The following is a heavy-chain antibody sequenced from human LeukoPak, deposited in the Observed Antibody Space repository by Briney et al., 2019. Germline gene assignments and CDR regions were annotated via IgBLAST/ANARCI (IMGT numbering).Heavy chain of an antibody. D-gene: IGHD5-24*01. Sequence: PGGSLRLSCAASGFTFSTYAMSWVRQAPGKGLEWVSGISGSGDRTYYADSVKGRFTISRDNAQTSLYLQMNSLRAEDTAVYYCARASDPWLQLTWGQGTLVTVSS. CDR3: ARASDPWLQLT. V-gene: IGHV3-23*01. J-gene: IGHJ5*02. CDR1: GFTFSTYA. CDR2: ISGSGDRT.